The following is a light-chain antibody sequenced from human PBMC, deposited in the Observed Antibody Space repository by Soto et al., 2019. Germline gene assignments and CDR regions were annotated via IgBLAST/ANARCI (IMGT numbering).Light chain of an antibody. V-gene: IGLV1-51*01. CDR2: DNN. J-gene: IGLJ1*01. Sequence: QSVLTQPPSVSAAPGQKVTISCSGSSSNIGNNYVSWYQHLPGTAPKLLIYDNNKRPSGIPDRFSGSTSGPSATLTITAVQVGDEAEYYCGTWGWGLRVFGAGTKVTVL. CDR1: SSNIGNNY. CDR3: GTWGWGLRV.